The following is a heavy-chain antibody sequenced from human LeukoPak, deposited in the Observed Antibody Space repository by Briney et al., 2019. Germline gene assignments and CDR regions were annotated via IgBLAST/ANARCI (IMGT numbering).Heavy chain of an antibody. D-gene: IGHD6-13*01. Sequence: GGSLRLSCAASGFTFSSYSMNWVRQAPGKGLEWVSSISSSSSYIYYADSVKGRFTISRDNAKNSLNLQMNSLRAEDTAVYYCARVMRQQLVLIDYWGQGTLVTVSS. CDR1: GFTFSSYS. J-gene: IGHJ4*02. CDR3: ARVMRQQLVLIDY. CDR2: ISSSSSYI. V-gene: IGHV3-21*01.